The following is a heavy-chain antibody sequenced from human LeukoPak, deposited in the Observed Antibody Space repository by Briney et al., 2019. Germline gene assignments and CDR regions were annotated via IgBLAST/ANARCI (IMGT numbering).Heavy chain of an antibody. CDR2: IYSGGST. CDR1: GFTVSSNY. V-gene: IGHV3-66*01. J-gene: IGHJ4*02. D-gene: IGHD5-18*01. CDR3: ARVRGYSYALADY. Sequence: PGGSLRLSCAASGFTVSSNYMSWVRQAPGKGLEWVSVIYSGGSTYYADSVKGRFTISRDNSKNTLYLQMNSLRAEDTAVYYCARVRGYSYALADYWGQGTLVTVSS.